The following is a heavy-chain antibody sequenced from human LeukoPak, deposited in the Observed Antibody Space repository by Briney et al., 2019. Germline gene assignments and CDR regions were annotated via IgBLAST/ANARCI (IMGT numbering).Heavy chain of an antibody. CDR3: ARVRGYYDSSGYHYYYYGMDV. Sequence: ASVKASCKASGYTFTSYYMHWVRQAPGQGLEWMGIINPSGGSTSYAQKFQGRVTMTRDTSTSTVYMELSSLRSEDTAVYYCARVRGYYDSSGYHYYYYGMDVWGQGTTVTVSS. CDR1: GYTFTSYY. CDR2: INPSGGST. V-gene: IGHV1-46*01. D-gene: IGHD3-22*01. J-gene: IGHJ6*02.